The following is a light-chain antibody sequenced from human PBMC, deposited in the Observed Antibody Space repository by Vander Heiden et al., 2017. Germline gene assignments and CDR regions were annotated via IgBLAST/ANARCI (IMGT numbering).Light chain of an antibody. V-gene: IGLV1-51*01. J-gene: IGLJ1*01. CDR1: SCNIGDNY. CDR2: KNN. CDR3: GKCDSSLSSGV. Sequence: QSVLTQPPSVYAAPGQRVTISGPGSSCNIGDNYVSWLQHLTGTAPKVLIFKNNRRPSEIPDRFSGSKSGTSATLGITGLQTGDEADYYCGKCDSSLSSGVFGSGTKVTVL.